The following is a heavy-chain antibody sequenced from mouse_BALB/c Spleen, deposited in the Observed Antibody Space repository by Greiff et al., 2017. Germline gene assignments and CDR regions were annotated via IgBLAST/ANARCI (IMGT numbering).Heavy chain of an antibody. D-gene: IGHD1-1*01. V-gene: IGHV1-80*01. J-gene: IGHJ4*01. CDR1: GYAFSSYW. Sequence: VQLQQSGAELVRPGSSVKIPCKASGYAFSSYWMNWVKQRPGQGLEWIGQIYPGDGDTNYNGKFKGKATLTADKSSSTAYMQLSSLTSEDSAVYFCALYYYGSSQYYYAMDYWGQGTSVTVSS. CDR3: ALYYYGSSQYYYAMDY. CDR2: IYPGDGDT.